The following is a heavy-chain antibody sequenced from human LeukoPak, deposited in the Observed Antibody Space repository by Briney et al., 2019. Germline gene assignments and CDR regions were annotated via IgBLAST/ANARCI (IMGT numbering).Heavy chain of an antibody. J-gene: IGHJ4*02. Sequence: PGGSLRLSCAASGFSFSTHWMNWVRQAPGGGLEWLANIKQDGRDRYYVDSVRGRFTISRDNAKNLVYLQIDSLRTEDTGVYYCSGRSGFSSIYWGRGTVVRVS. CDR2: IKQDGRDR. CDR3: SGRSGFSSIY. V-gene: IGHV3-7*01. D-gene: IGHD6-19*01. CDR1: GFSFSTHW.